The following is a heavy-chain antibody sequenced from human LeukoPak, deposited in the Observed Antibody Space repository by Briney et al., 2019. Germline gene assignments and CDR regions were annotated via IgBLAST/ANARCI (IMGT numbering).Heavy chain of an antibody. Sequence: SVKVSCKASGGTFSSYAISWVRQAPGQGLEWMGRIIPILDISNYAQKFQGRVTITADKSTSTAYMEMSSLRSEDTTVYYCARDGVGRAYFDYWGQGTLVTVSS. J-gene: IGHJ4*02. D-gene: IGHD3-10*01. CDR3: ARDGVGRAYFDY. CDR1: GGTFSSYA. V-gene: IGHV1-69*04. CDR2: IIPILDIS.